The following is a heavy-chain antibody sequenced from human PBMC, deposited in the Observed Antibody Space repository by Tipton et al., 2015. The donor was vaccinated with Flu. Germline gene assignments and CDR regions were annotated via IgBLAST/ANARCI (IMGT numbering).Heavy chain of an antibody. CDR2: IHYSRGT. J-gene: IGHJ4*02. V-gene: IGHV4-31*03. CDR3: ARETRVNRLLSFDY. CDR1: GVSVSNDDYY. D-gene: IGHD2-21*02. Sequence: TLSLTCTVSGVSVSNDDYYWTWVRQHPGKGLEWIGYIHYSRGTYSWSTFYNTSLEGRVTISVDTSENQFSLKLSAVTAADTAVYYCARETRVNRLLSFDYWGQGTLVTVSS.